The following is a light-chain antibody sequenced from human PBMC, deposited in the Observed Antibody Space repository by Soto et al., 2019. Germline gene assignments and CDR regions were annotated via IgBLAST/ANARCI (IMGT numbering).Light chain of an antibody. CDR2: DAS. Sequence: DILLTQSPGTLSLSPGERATLSCRASQTVRNNYLAWYQQKPGQAPRLLIYDASSRTTGIPGRFSGGGAGTDSTLTISRLEPEYFAVYYCQQFSSSGTFGQGTKVDI. J-gene: IGKJ1*01. CDR3: QQFSSSGT. CDR1: QTVRNNY. V-gene: IGKV3-20*01.